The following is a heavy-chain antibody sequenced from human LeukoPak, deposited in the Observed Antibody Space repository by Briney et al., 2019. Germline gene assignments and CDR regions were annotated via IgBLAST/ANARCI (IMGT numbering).Heavy chain of an antibody. CDR2: VYYTGST. D-gene: IGHD6-13*01. J-gene: IGHJ3*01. V-gene: IGHV4-59*01. CDR1: GGSISSYY. Sequence: PSETLSLTCTVSGGSISSYYWSWVRQPPGKGLEWIGFVYYTGSTNYSPSLESRVTISVDTSKNQFSLKLRSVTAADTAVYYCARISSSNWYNERGAFDVWGQGTMVTVSS. CDR3: ARISSSNWYNERGAFDV.